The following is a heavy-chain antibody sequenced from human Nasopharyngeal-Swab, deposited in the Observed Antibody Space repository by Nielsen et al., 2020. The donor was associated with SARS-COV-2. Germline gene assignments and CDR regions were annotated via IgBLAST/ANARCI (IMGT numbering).Heavy chain of an antibody. CDR1: GFTFSSYG. J-gene: IGHJ6*02. CDR3: AKFIAVAWYYYYGMDV. CDR2: ISYDGSNK. D-gene: IGHD6-19*01. Sequence: GESLKISCAASGFTFSSYGMHWVRQAPGKGLEWVAVISYDGSNKYYADSVKGRSTISRDNSKNTLYLQMNSLRAEDTAVYYCAKFIAVAWYYYYGMDVWGQGTTVTVSS. V-gene: IGHV3-30*18.